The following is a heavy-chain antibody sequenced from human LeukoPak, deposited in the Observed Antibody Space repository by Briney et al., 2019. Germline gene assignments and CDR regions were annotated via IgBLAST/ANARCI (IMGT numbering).Heavy chain of an antibody. Sequence: KNGESLKISCKGSGYSFTTYWTGWVRQMPGKGLEWMGIIYPGDSDTRYSSSFQGQVTISADKSISTAYLQWSSLKASDTAVYYCVTQEYSTSWVITWGQGTLVTVSS. J-gene: IGHJ5*02. CDR1: GYSFTTYW. V-gene: IGHV5-51*01. CDR2: IYPGDSDT. D-gene: IGHD6-13*01. CDR3: VTQEYSTSWVIT.